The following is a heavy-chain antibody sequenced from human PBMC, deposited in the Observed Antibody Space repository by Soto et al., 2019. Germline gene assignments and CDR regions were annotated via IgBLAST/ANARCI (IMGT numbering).Heavy chain of an antibody. J-gene: IGHJ5*02. D-gene: IGHD2-2*01. CDR2: INHSGST. Sequence: SETLSLTCAVYGGSFSGYYWSWIRQPPGKGLEWIGEINHSGSTNYNPSLKSRVTISVDTSKNQFSLKLSSVTAADTAVYYCARARTDIVVVPAAMGYSWFDPWGQGTLVTVSS. V-gene: IGHV4-34*01. CDR1: GGSFSGYY. CDR3: ARARTDIVVVPAAMGYSWFDP.